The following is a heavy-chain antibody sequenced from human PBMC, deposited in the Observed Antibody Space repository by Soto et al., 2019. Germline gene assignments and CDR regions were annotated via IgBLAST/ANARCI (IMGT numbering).Heavy chain of an antibody. CDR1: GCTFSSYA. V-gene: IGHV3-30-3*01. D-gene: IGHD2-15*01. CDR2: ISYDGSNK. J-gene: IGHJ4*02. CDR3: AKAKGHCSGGSCYSGSSPYFDY. Sequence: GGSLRLSCAASGCTFSSYAMHWVRQAPGKGLEWVAVISYDGSNKYYADSVKGRFTISRDNSKNTLYLQMNSLRAEDTAVYYCAKAKGHCSGGSCYSGSSPYFDYWGQGTLVTVSS.